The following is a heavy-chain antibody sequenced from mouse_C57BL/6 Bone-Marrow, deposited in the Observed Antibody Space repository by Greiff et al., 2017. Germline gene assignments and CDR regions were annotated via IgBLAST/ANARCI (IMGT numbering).Heavy chain of an antibody. Sequence: QVQLQQSGAELARPGASVKLSCKASGYTFTSYGISWVKQRTGQGLEWIGEIYPRSGNTYYNEKFKGKATLTADKSSSTAYMELRSLTSEDSAVYFCAREVGWLLAWCAFWGQGTVVTVSA. CDR1: GYTFTSYG. V-gene: IGHV1-81*01. J-gene: IGHJ3*01. D-gene: IGHD2-3*01. CDR3: AREVGWLLAWCAF. CDR2: IYPRSGNT.